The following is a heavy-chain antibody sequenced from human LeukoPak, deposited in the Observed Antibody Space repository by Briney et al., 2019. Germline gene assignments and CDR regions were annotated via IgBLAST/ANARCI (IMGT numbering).Heavy chain of an antibody. Sequence: GGSLRLSCAASGFTFSSYGMHWVRQAPGKGLEWVAVISYDGSNKYYADSVKGRFTISRDNSKNTLYLQMNSLRAEDTAVYYCARVVGAIHGAFDIWGQGTVVTVSS. J-gene: IGHJ3*02. V-gene: IGHV3-30*03. CDR2: ISYDGSNK. CDR3: ARVVGAIHGAFDI. D-gene: IGHD1-26*01. CDR1: GFTFSSYG.